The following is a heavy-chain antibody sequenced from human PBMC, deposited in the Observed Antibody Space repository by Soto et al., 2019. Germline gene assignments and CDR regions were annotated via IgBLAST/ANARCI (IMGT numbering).Heavy chain of an antibody. CDR1: GGSISSGDYY. CDR3: ARADDYTYRFDY. J-gene: IGHJ4*02. D-gene: IGHD4-4*01. Sequence: SETLSLTCTVSGGSISSGDYYWSWIRQPPGKGLECIGYVSHSEGTYYNPSLMSRLIISIDTSTNQFSLNLNSVTAADTAVYYCARADDYTYRFDYWGQGTLVTVSS. V-gene: IGHV4-30-4*01. CDR2: VSHSEGT.